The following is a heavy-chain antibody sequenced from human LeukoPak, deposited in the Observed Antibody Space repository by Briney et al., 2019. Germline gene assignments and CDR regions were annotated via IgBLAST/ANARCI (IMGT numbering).Heavy chain of an antibody. CDR2: IYYSGST. V-gene: IGHV4-59*01. CDR3: ARRRYYDYTGFFDY. J-gene: IGHJ4*02. D-gene: IGHD3-22*01. Sequence: SETLSLTCTVSGGSISTYYWSWIRQPPGKGLEWIGYIYYSGSTNYNPSLKSRVTISVDTSKNHFSLKLSSVTAADTAVYYCARRRYYDYTGFFDYWGQGTLVTVSS. CDR1: GGSISTYY.